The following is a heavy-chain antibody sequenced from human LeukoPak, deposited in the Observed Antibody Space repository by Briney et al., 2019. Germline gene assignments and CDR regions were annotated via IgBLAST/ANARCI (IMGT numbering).Heavy chain of an antibody. CDR1: GFSISSGYY. V-gene: IGHV4-38-2*01. D-gene: IGHD1-1*01. CDR2: IYHSGST. Sequence: APETLSLTCAVSGFSISSGYYWDWIRQPPGKGLEWIGNIYHSGSTYYNPSLKSRVTISVDTSKNQFSLKLTSVTAADTAVYYCARRPISTGIDYWGQGTLVTVSS. J-gene: IGHJ4*02. CDR3: ARRPISTGIDY.